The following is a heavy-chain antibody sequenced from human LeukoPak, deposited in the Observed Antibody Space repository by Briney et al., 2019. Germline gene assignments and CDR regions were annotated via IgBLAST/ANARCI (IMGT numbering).Heavy chain of an antibody. Sequence: SETLSLTCAVYGGSFSGYYWSWIRQPPGKGLEWIGEINHSGSTNYNPSLKSRVTISVDTSKNQFSLKLSSVTAADTAVYYCARVMYPNYYGSGSYYTDWGQGTLVTVSS. CDR3: ARVMYPNYYGSGSYYTD. J-gene: IGHJ4*02. V-gene: IGHV4-34*01. D-gene: IGHD3-10*01. CDR2: INHSGST. CDR1: GGSFSGYY.